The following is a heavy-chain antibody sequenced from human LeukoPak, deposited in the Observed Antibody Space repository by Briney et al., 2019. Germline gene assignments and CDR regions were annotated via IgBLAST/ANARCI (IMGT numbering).Heavy chain of an antibody. V-gene: IGHV3-23*01. CDR1: GFTFSSYA. J-gene: IGHJ3*02. Sequence: GGSLRLSCAASGFTFSSYAMSWVRQAPGKGLEWVSAISGSGGSTYYADSVKGRFTISRDNSKNTLYLQMNSLRAEDTAVYYCAAGGYYPIDAFDIWGQGTMVTVCS. CDR3: AAGGYYPIDAFDI. D-gene: IGHD3-22*01. CDR2: ISGSGGST.